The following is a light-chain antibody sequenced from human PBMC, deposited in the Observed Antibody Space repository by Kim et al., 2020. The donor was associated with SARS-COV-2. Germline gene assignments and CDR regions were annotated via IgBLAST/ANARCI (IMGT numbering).Light chain of an antibody. V-gene: IGKV3-20*01. CDR1: QSVGNNY. CDR3: QQYASEPLT. Sequence: EIVLTQSPGTLSLSPGERAILSCRASQSVGNNYLAWYQQKPGQAPRVIIYNASNRATGTPDRVSGSGSGTEFTLTISRLEPEDFAVYYCQQYASEPLTFGGGTKVDIK. CDR2: NAS. J-gene: IGKJ4*01.